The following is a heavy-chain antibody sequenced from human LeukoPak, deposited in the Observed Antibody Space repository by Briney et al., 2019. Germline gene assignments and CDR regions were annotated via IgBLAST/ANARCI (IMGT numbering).Heavy chain of an antibody. Sequence: GRSLRLSCAASGFTFSDYYMSWIRQAPGKGLEWVSYIGSSGSTIYYADSVKGRFTISRDNAKNSLYLQMNSLRAEDTAVYYCAIGGYYHDAFDIWGQGTMVTVSS. D-gene: IGHD3-22*01. CDR1: GFTFSDYY. CDR3: AIGGYYHDAFDI. J-gene: IGHJ3*02. CDR2: IGSSGSTI. V-gene: IGHV3-11*01.